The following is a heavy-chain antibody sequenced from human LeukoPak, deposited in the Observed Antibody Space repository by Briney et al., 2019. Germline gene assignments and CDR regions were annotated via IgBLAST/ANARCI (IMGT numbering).Heavy chain of an antibody. J-gene: IGHJ3*02. Sequence: SETLSLTCTVSGGSISSGGYYWSWIRQPPGKGLEWIVYIYHSGSTYYNPSLKSRVTISVDRSKNQFSLKLSSVTAADTAVYYCARITIFGVVINREDAFDIWGQGTMVTVSS. V-gene: IGHV4-30-2*01. CDR2: IYHSGST. D-gene: IGHD3-3*01. CDR3: ARITIFGVVINREDAFDI. CDR1: GGSISSGGYY.